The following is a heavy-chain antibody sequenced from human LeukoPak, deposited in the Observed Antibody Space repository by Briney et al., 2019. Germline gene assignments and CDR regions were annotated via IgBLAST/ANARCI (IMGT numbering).Heavy chain of an antibody. D-gene: IGHD1-26*01. CDR3: ASSYIVGATFDY. V-gene: IGHV4-59*08. CDR1: GGSISSYY. CDR2: IYYSGST. J-gene: IGHJ4*02. Sequence: PSETLSLTCTVSGGSISSYYWSWIRQPPGKGLEWIGYIYYSGSTNYNPSLKSRVTISVDTSKNQFSLKLSSVTAADTAVYYCASSYIVGATFDYWGQGTLVTVSS.